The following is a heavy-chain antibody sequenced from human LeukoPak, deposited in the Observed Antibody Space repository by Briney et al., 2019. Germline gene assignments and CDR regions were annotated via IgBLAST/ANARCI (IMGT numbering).Heavy chain of an antibody. CDR2: INPNSGGT. V-gene: IGHV1-2*02. Sequence: VASVKVSCKASGYTFTGYYMHWVRQAPGQGLEWMGWINPNSGGTNYAQKFQGRVTMTRDTSISTAYMELSRLRSDDTAVYYCARDGRAGGIVVVPAAPTENWFDPWGQGTLVTVSS. D-gene: IGHD2-2*01. J-gene: IGHJ5*02. CDR3: ARDGRAGGIVVVPAAPTENWFDP. CDR1: GYTFTGYY.